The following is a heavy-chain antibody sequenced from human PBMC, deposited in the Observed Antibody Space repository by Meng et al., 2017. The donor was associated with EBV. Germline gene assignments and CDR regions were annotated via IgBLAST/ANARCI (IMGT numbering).Heavy chain of an antibody. V-gene: IGHV1-18*01. J-gene: IGHJ4*02. Sequence: QVEVRQLGAEVHKPGAAVKVSWKASGYTFTSYGSSWVRQAPGQGREWMGWISAYNGNTNYAQKLQGRATMTTDTSTSTAYLELRSLRSDDTAVYYCARGLDYFDYWGQGTLVTVSS. CDR1: GYTFTSYG. CDR2: ISAYNGNT. CDR3: ARGLDYFDY.